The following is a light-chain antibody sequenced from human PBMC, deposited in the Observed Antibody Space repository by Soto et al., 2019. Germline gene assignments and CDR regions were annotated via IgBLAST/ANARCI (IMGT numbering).Light chain of an antibody. CDR1: SSDVGGYNY. CDR2: DVS. Sequence: QSVLTQPASVSGAPGQSITISCTGTSSDVGGYNYVSWYQHHPGKAPKLMIFDVSNRPSGVSNRFSGSKSGNTASLTISGLRPEDESYYYCSSYTTSNTRQLVFVTGSKVTVL. V-gene: IGLV2-14*03. J-gene: IGLJ1*01. CDR3: SSYTTSNTRQLV.